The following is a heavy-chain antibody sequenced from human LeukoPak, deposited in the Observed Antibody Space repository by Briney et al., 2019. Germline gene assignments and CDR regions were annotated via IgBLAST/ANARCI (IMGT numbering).Heavy chain of an antibody. CDR1: GFTFSSYS. D-gene: IGHD2-15*01. CDR2: ISSSSSYI. J-gene: IGHJ4*02. Sequence: PGGSLRLSCAASGFTFSSYSMNWVRQAPGKGLEWVSSISSSSSYIYYADSVKGRFTISRDNAKNSLYLQMNSLRAEDTAVYYCARDSLRDCSGGSCYGRIDYWGQGTLVTVSS. CDR3: ARDSLRDCSGGSCYGRIDY. V-gene: IGHV3-21*01.